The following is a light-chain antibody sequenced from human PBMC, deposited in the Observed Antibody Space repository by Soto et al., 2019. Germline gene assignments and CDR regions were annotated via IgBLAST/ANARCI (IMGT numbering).Light chain of an antibody. CDR2: GSF. CDR3: QQYVGSPPYT. Sequence: EIVLTQSPGTLSLSPGERASLSCRASQSVRNNYLAWYQQKPGQPPRLLIFGSFNRATGIPDRFSGSGSGTDFTLTISRLEPEDFAVYFCQQYVGSPPYTFCQGT. V-gene: IGKV3-20*01. CDR1: QSVRNNY. J-gene: IGKJ2*01.